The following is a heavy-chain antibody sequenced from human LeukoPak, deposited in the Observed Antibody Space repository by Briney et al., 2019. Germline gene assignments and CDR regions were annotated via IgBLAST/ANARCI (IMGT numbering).Heavy chain of an antibody. CDR1: GFTFSTYV. CDR2: ISGSGGST. CDR3: AKGGNKEFDY. J-gene: IGHJ4*02. Sequence: GGSLRLSCAASGFTFSTYVMSWVRQAPGKGLEWVSTISGSGGSTYYADSVKGRFTIYRDNSKNTLYLQMNSLRAEDTAVYYCAKGGNKEFDYWGQGTLVTVSS. D-gene: IGHD3-16*01. V-gene: IGHV3-23*01.